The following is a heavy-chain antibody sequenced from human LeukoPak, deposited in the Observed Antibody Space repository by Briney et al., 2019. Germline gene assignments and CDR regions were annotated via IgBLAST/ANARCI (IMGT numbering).Heavy chain of an antibody. CDR1: GGTFSSYA. D-gene: IGHD1-26*01. CDR2: IIPMFGTA. Sequence: ASVKVSCKASGGTFSSYAISWVRQAPGQGLEWMGGIIPMFGTANYAQKFQGRVTITADKSTSTAYMELSSLRSEDTAVYYCARGLYSGSYSNWFDPWGQGTLVTVSS. CDR3: ARGLYSGSYSNWFDP. J-gene: IGHJ5*02. V-gene: IGHV1-69*06.